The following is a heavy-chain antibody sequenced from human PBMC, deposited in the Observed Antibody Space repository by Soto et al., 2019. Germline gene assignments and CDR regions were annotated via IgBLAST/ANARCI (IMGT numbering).Heavy chain of an antibody. CDR1: GGTFSSYT. D-gene: IGHD3-16*01. Sequence: QVQLVQSGAEVKKPGSSVKVSCKASGGTFSSYTISWVRQAPGQGLEWMGRIIPILGIANYAQKFRGRVXIXAAXSTSTAYMELSSLRSEDTAVYYCAREGMGGSDFDYWGQGTLVTVSS. CDR3: AREGMGGSDFDY. CDR2: IIPILGIA. V-gene: IGHV1-69*08. J-gene: IGHJ4*02.